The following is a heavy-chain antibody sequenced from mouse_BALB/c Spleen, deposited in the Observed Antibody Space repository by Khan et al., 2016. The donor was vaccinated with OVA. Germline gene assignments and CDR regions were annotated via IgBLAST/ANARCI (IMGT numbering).Heavy chain of an antibody. D-gene: IGHD2-14*01. V-gene: IGHV2-2*01. J-gene: IGHJ3*01. CDR1: GFSLNTYG. CDR2: IRSGGST. CDR3: ARNSYMYDFTY. Sequence: QVQLKQSGPGLVQPSQSLSITCTVSGFSLNTYGIHWIRQSPGKGLEWLGVIRSGGSTDYNGAFISRLSITKDNSKSQVFFKMNSLQADDTAIYYCARNSYMYDFTYWGQGTLVTVSA.